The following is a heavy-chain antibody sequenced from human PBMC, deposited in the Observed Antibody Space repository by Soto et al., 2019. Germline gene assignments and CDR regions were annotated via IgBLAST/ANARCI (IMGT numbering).Heavy chain of an antibody. D-gene: IGHD1-26*01. CDR3: ARGWGRVVYAMDV. V-gene: IGHV1-46*04. CDR2: INPVGGST. J-gene: IGHJ6*02. CDR1: GYTFTSYY. Sequence: QVQLVQSGAEVKKPGASVRVSCKASGYTFTSYYIHWVRQAPGQGLEWVSIINPVGGSTNYAQKLQGRVTVTTDTSTSTVHMELSSLRSEDTAVYYCARGWGRVVYAMDVWGQGTTVTVSS.